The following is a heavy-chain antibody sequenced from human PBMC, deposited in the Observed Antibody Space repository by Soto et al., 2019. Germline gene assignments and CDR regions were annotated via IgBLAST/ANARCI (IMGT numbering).Heavy chain of an antibody. V-gene: IGHV4-30-4*01. Sequence: QVKLQESGPGLVKPSQTLSLTCTVSGGSISSGDVYWSWIRQAPGKGLEWIGYIYRSGSTKYNPSIKSRLTISVDTSKNQFSLDLSSVTAADTAVYYCARRPYFAGSGSLDYFDYWGQGTLVTVSS. D-gene: IGHD3-10*01. CDR3: ARRPYFAGSGSLDYFDY. CDR2: IYRSGST. CDR1: GGSISSGDVY. J-gene: IGHJ4*02.